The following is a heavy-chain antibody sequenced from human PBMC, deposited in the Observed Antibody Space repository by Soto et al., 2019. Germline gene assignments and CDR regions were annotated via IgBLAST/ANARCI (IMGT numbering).Heavy chain of an antibody. Sequence: GGSLRLSCAASGFTFSSYAMHWVRQAPGKGLEYVSAISSNGGSTYYANSVKGRFTISRDNSKNTLYLQMGSLRAEDMVVYYGARGSATAGIAAAVDAFDIWGQGTMVTVSS. CDR1: GFTFSSYA. CDR3: ARGSATAGIAAAVDAFDI. V-gene: IGHV3-64*01. CDR2: ISSNGGST. J-gene: IGHJ3*02. D-gene: IGHD6-13*01.